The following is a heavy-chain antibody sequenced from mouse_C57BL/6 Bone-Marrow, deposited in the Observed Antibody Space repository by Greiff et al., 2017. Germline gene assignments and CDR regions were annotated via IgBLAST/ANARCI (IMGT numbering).Heavy chain of an antibody. CDR1: GYTFTSYW. CDR3: ARSITTVVGY. V-gene: IGHV1-55*01. CDR2: IYPGSGST. J-gene: IGHJ2*01. D-gene: IGHD1-1*01. Sequence: QVQLQQPGAELVQPGASVKMSCKASGYTFTSYWLTWVQQRPGQGLEWIGDIYPGSGSTNYNEKFKSKATLTVDTSSSTAYMQLSSLTSEDSAVYYCARSITTVVGYWGQGTTLTVSS.